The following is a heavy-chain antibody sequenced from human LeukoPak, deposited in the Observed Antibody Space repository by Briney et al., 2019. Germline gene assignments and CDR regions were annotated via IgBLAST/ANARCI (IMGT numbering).Heavy chain of an antibody. J-gene: IGHJ5*02. CDR3: ARRVEMATLWFDP. D-gene: IGHD5-24*01. V-gene: IGHV4-39*01. CDR2: IYYSVRT. Sequence: SETLSLTCTVSGGSISSSSYYWGWIRQPPGKGLEWIGGIYYSVRTNYNPSLKSRVTISVDTSKNQFSLKLSSVTAADTAVYYCARRVEMATLWFDPWGQGTLVTVSS. CDR1: GGSISSSSYY.